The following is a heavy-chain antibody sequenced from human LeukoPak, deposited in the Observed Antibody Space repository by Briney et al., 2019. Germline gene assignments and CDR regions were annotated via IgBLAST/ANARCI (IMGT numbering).Heavy chain of an antibody. V-gene: IGHV4-4*07. CDR2: IYTSGSI. J-gene: IGHJ3*02. CDR3: ARSGTMIVRRDAFDI. D-gene: IGHD3-22*01. Sequence: SETLSLTCTVSGGSISSYYWSWIRQPAGKGLEWIGRIYTSGSINYNPSLKSRVTMSVDTSKNQFSLKLSSVTAADTAVYYCARSGTMIVRRDAFDIWGQGTMVTVSS. CDR1: GGSISSYY.